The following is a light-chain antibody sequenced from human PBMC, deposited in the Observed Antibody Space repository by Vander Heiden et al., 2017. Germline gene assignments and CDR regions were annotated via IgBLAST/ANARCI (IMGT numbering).Light chain of an antibody. V-gene: IGKV2-28*01. J-gene: IGKJ2*01. CDR1: QSLLHSNGYNY. Sequence: IVMTQSPLSLPVTPGGPASISCRSSQSLLHSNGYNYLDWYLQKPGQSPQLLIYLGSNRASGVPDRFSGSGSGTDFTLKISRVEAEDVGVYYCRRALQTPYTFGQGTKLEIK. CDR3: RRALQTPYT. CDR2: LGS.